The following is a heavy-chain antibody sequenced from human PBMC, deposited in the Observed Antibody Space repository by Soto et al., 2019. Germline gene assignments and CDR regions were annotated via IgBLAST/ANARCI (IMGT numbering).Heavy chain of an antibody. CDR1: GFTFRSYA. CDR3: AKEPVGPDWYFDL. J-gene: IGHJ2*01. Sequence: DVQLLESGGGLVQPGGSLRLSCAASGFTFRSYAMSWVRQAPGKGLGWVSGISGSGISTHYADSVKGRFTVSRDNSKNTLYRQMNSLRAEDTAVYNCAKEPVGPDWYFDLWGRGTLVTVSS. CDR2: ISGSGIST. V-gene: IGHV3-23*01.